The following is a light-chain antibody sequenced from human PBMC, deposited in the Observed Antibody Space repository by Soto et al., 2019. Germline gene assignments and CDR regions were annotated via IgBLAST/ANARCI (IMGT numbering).Light chain of an antibody. J-gene: IGKJ1*01. CDR1: QSVSSN. CDR3: QQYHNWWT. V-gene: IGKV3-15*01. Sequence: EIVLTQSPATLSLSPGERATLSCRASQSVSSNLVWYQQKPGQAPRLLIYGASTRVTGIPARFSGSGSGTEFTLTISSLQSEDFAVYYCQQYHNWWTSGQETKV. CDR2: GAS.